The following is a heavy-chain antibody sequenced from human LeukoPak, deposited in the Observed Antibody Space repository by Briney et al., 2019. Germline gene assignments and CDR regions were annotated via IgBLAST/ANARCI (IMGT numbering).Heavy chain of an antibody. J-gene: IGHJ3*02. CDR2: ISSSSYI. CDR1: GFTFSSYS. D-gene: IGHD3-22*01. CDR3: AKASRDYYDSSGRLPDAFDI. V-gene: IGHV3-21*04. Sequence: GGSLRLSCAASGFTFSSYSMNWVRQAPGKGLEWVSSISSSSYIYYADSVKGRFTISRDNAKNSLYLQMNSLRAEDTALYYCAKASRDYYDSSGRLPDAFDIWGQGTMVTVSS.